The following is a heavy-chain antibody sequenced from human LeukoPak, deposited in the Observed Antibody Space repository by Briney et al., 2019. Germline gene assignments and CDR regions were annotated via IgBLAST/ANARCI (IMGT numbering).Heavy chain of an antibody. J-gene: IGHJ4*02. D-gene: IGHD5-12*01. Sequence: SVKVSCKPSGGTFSTYAINWVRQAPGQGLEWMGRIIPILGIANYAQRFQGRVTITADKSTSTAYMELHSLRYEDTAVDYCARGEKATFSFDRWGQGTLATVSS. CDR3: ARGEKATFSFDR. V-gene: IGHV1-69*04. CDR1: GGTFSTYA. CDR2: IIPILGIA.